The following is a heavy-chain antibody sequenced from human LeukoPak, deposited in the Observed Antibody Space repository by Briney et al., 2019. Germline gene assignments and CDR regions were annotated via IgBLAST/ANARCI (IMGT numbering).Heavy chain of an antibody. D-gene: IGHD6-13*01. CDR3: ARHEGGSWYAEGVFDY. Sequence: SETLSLTCTVSGGSISSYYWSWIRQPPGRGLEWIGYIYYSGSTNYNPSLKSRVTISVDTSKNQFSLKLSSVTAADTAVYYCARHEGGSWYAEGVFDYWGQGILVTVSS. J-gene: IGHJ4*02. CDR2: IYYSGST. V-gene: IGHV4-59*08. CDR1: GGSISSYY.